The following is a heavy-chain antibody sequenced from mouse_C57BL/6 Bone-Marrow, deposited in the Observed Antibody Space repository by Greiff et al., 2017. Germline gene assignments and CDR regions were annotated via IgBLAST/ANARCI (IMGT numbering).Heavy chain of an antibody. CDR1: GYTFTDYE. D-gene: IGHD2-2*01. Sequence: QVQLQQSGAELVRPGASVTLSCKASGYTFTDYEMHWVKQTPVHGLEWIGAIDPETGGTAYNQKFKGKAILTADKSSSTAYMELRSLTSEDSAVYYCTREGIYDVYDGGGPAWFAYWGQGTLVTVSA. CDR3: TREGIYDVYDGGGPAWFAY. J-gene: IGHJ3*01. V-gene: IGHV1-15*01. CDR2: IDPETGGT.